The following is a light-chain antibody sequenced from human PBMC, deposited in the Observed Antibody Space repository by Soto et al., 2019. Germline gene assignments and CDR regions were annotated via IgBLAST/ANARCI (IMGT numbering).Light chain of an antibody. CDR3: AACDDSLNGPV. V-gene: IGLV1-44*01. J-gene: IGLJ3*02. CDR2: SNN. Sequence: QSVLTQPPSASGTPGQRVTISCSGSSSNIGSYTVNWYHQLPGTAPKLLIYSNNQRPSGVPDRFSGSKSGTSASLAISGLQSEDEADYYCAACDDSLNGPVFGGGTKLTVL. CDR1: SSNIGSYT.